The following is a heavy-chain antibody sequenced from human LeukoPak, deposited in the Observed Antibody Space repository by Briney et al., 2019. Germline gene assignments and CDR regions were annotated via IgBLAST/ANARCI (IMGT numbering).Heavy chain of an antibody. CDR3: ARGLATAAAY. CDR1: GFTFNKCW. Sequence: PGGSLRLSCADSGFTFNKCWMSWVRQAPGKGLEWMANINQDGSQKYYLDSVKGRFTISRDNAKSSVYLQMNSLRAEDTALYYCARGLATAAAYWGQGTLVTVSS. CDR2: INQDGSQK. J-gene: IGHJ4*02. D-gene: IGHD6-13*01. V-gene: IGHV3-7*01.